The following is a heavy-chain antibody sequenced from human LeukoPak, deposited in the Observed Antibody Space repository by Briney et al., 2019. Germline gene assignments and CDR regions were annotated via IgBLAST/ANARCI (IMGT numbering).Heavy chain of an antibody. D-gene: IGHD3-10*01. Sequence: GGSLRLSCAASGFTFSNYGMQWVRQAPGKGLEWVAFIRINGGKTYYADSVKGRFTISRDNSKNTLYVQLNSLRAEDTAVYHCAEEPTGRYYFDLWGQVILVTVSS. V-gene: IGHV3-30*02. J-gene: IGHJ4*02. CDR2: IRINGGKT. CDR1: GFTFSNYG. CDR3: AEEPTGRYYFDL.